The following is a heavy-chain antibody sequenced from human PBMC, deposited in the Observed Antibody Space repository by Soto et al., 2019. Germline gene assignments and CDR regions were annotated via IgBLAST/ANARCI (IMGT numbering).Heavy chain of an antibody. CDR3: ATMGSSGYDRSLAY. CDR2: ISPGNGGT. D-gene: IGHD5-12*01. J-gene: IGHJ4*02. V-gene: IGHV1-2*02. CDR1: GYTFTSYY. Sequence: ASVKVSCKASGYTFTSYYIHWVRQAPGQGLEWMGGISPGNGGTSYAQKFQGRVTMTRDASISTAYMELSSLRSDDAAVYYCATMGSSGYDRSLAYWGQGALVTVSS.